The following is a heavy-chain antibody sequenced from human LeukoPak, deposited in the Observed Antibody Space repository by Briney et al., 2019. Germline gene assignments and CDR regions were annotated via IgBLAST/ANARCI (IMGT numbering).Heavy chain of an antibody. CDR3: TKGNLGYCSSTSCFNFDY. J-gene: IGHJ4*02. V-gene: IGHV3-30*02. CDR1: GFTFSSYG. CDR2: IRYDGSNK. D-gene: IGHD2-2*01. Sequence: PGGSLRLSCAASGFTFSSYGMHWVRQAPGKGLEWVAFIRYDGSNKYYADSVKGRFTISRDNSKNTLYLQMNSLRAEDTAVYYCTKGNLGYCSSTSCFNFDYWGQGTLVTVSS.